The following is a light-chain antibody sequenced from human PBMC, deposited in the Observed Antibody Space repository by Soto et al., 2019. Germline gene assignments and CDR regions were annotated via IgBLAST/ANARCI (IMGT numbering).Light chain of an antibody. V-gene: IGKV1-5*01. CDR1: QSLGSW. CDR3: QQYDTFPT. CDR2: DAS. J-gene: IGKJ1*01. Sequence: DIQMTQSPSTLSASVGDRVTITCRASQSLGSWLAWYQQKPGKAPKLLIFDASSLQRGVPSRFTGSGSGTEFTLTITSLRPDDFATYYCQQYDTFPTFGQGTKVEIK.